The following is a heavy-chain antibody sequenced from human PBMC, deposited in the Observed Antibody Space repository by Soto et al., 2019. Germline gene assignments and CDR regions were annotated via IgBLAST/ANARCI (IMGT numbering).Heavy chain of an antibody. CDR3: AKDFVVVAATGYYYGMDV. Sequence: GGSLRLSCAASGFTFSSYGMHWVRQAPGKGLEWVAVISYDGSNKYYADSVKGRFTISRDNSKNTLYLQMNSLRAEDTAVYYCAKDFVVVAATGYYYGMDVWGQGTTVTVSS. CDR1: GFTFSSYG. J-gene: IGHJ6*02. D-gene: IGHD2-15*01. CDR2: ISYDGSNK. V-gene: IGHV3-30*18.